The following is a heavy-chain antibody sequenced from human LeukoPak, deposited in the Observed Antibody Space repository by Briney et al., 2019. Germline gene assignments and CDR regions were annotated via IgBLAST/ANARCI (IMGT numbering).Heavy chain of an antibody. Sequence: SGTLSLTCTVSGGSSSSHYWSWIRQPAGKGLEWIGRVYNSGSNNYNPSLESRVTMSMDTSKNQFSLKLSSVTAADTAVYYCARETYNSGWYFDYWGQGTLVTVSS. CDR3: ARETYNSGWYFDY. V-gene: IGHV4-4*07. CDR1: GGSSSSHY. J-gene: IGHJ4*02. D-gene: IGHD6-19*01. CDR2: VYNSGSN.